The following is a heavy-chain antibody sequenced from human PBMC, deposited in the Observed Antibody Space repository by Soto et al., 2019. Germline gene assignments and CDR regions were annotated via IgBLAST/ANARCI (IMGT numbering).Heavy chain of an antibody. V-gene: IGHV4-31*03. CDR2: IYYSGST. D-gene: IGHD3-10*01. J-gene: IGHJ4*02. CDR1: GGSIGSGGYY. CDR3: ARLSGIPSLYFDY. Sequence: PSETLSLTCTVSGGSIGSGGYYWSWIRQHPGKGLEWIGYIYYSGSTYYNPSLKSRVTISVDTSKNQFSLKLSSVTAADTAVYYCARLSGIPSLYFDYWGQGTLVTVSS.